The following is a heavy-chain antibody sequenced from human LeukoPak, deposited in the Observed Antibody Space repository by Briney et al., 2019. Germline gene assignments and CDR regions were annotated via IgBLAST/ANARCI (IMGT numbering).Heavy chain of an antibody. CDR2: IYIDGNT. J-gene: IGHJ6*04. CDR3: ARDRGVVTAKAQMDV. CDR1: GFSVSTNH. D-gene: IGHD2-21*02. V-gene: IGHV3-53*01. Sequence: GGSLRLSCAVSGFSVSTNHMSWVRQAPGKGLEWVSVIYIDGNTYYADSVKGRFTISRDNSKNTVFLQMNSLRAEDTAVYYCARDRGVVTAKAQMDVWGKGTTVTVFS.